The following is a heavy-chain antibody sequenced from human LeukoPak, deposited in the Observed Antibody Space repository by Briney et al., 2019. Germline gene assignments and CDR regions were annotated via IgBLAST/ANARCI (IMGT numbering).Heavy chain of an antibody. Sequence: PSETLSLTCTVSGGSISSSSYYWGWIRQPPGKGLEWIGSIYYSGSTYYNPSLKSRVTISVDTSKNQFSLQLNSVTPEDTAVYYCARVGGYGGSQLNYFDYWGQGTLVTVSS. CDR1: GGSISSSSYY. CDR2: IYYSGST. V-gene: IGHV4-39*01. D-gene: IGHD1-26*01. CDR3: ARVGGYGGSQLNYFDY. J-gene: IGHJ4*02.